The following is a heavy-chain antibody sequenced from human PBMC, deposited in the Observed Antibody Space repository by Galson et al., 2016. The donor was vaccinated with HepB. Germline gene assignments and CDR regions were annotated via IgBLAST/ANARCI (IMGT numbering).Heavy chain of an antibody. J-gene: IGHJ6*02. CDR1: GFPFSGSA. V-gene: IGHV3-73*01. D-gene: IGHD2-2*01. Sequence: SLRLSCAASGFPFSGSAIHWVRQASGKGLEWVGRIRSKANTYAKAYAASVKGRFTISRDDSKSAAFLQMSSLKTEDTAVYYCTRRSDCSSTSCFLSGMDVWGQGTTVTVSS. CDR3: TRRSDCSSTSCFLSGMDV. CDR2: IRSKANTYAK.